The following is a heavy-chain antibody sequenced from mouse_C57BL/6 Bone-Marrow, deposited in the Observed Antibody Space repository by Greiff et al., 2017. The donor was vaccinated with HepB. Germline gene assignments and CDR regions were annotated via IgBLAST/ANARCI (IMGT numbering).Heavy chain of an antibody. CDR3: VRHNLLKAMDY. V-gene: IGHV10-1*01. Sequence: EVQLVESGGGLVQPKGSLKLSCAASGFSFNTYAMNWVRQAPGKGLEWVARIRSKSNNYATYYADSVKDRFTISRDDSESMLYLQMNNLKTEDTAMYYCVRHNLLKAMDYWGQGTSVTVSS. J-gene: IGHJ4*01. CDR1: GFSFNTYA. CDR2: IRSKSNNYAT. D-gene: IGHD1-1*01.